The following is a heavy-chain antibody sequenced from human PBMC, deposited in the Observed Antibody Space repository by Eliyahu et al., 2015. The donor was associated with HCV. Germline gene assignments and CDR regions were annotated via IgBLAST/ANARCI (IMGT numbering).Heavy chain of an antibody. J-gene: IGHJ4*02. D-gene: IGHD4-17*01. V-gene: IGHV1-69*01. CDR2: IIPIFGTA. CDR3: ARESGPYGDLDY. Sequence: QVQLVQXGAXVKKPGSXVKVSCKASGXTFXSXAXSWVRQAPGQGLEWMGGIIPIFGTANYAQKFQGRVTITADESTSTAYMELSSLRSEDTAVYYCARESGPYGDLDYWGQGTLVTVSS. CDR1: GXTFXSXA.